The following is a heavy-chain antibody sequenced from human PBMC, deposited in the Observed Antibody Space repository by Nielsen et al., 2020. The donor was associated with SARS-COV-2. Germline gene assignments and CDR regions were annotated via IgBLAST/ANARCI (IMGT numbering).Heavy chain of an antibody. V-gene: IGHV3-11*04. CDR1: GFSFSDYS. Sequence: GESLKISCVVSGFSFSDYSMSWIRQAPGKGLEWVSYISRSGSIIQHADSVKGRFTISRDNAKNSMSLQMNSLTAGDTAVYYCARVAFWSGYDYWGQGTLVTVSS. J-gene: IGHJ4*02. D-gene: IGHD3-3*01. CDR2: ISRSGSII. CDR3: ARVAFWSGYDY.